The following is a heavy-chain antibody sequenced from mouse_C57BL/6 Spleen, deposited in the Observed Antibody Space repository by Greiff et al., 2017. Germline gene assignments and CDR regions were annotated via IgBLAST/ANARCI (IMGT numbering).Heavy chain of an antibody. CDR3: ARSFYYGNYYWYFDV. J-gene: IGHJ1*03. V-gene: IGHV1-50*01. Sequence: QVQLKQPGAELVKPGASVKLSCKASGYTFTSYWMQWVKQRPGQGLEWIGEIDPSDSYTNYNQKFKGKATLTVDTSSSTAYMQLSSLTSEDSAVYYCARSFYYGNYYWYFDVWGTGTTVTVSS. CDR1: GYTFTSYW. D-gene: IGHD2-1*01. CDR2: IDPSDSYT.